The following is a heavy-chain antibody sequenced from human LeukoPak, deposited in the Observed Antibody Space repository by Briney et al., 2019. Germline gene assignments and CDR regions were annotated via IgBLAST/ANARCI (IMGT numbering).Heavy chain of an antibody. CDR3: ARDRPAAAPDY. Sequence: TLSLTCTVSGGSISSGGYYWSWIRQHPGKGLEWIGYIYYSGSTYYNPSLKSRVTISVDTSKNQFSLKLSSVTAADTAVYYCARDRPAAAPDYWGQGTLVTVSS. CDR1: GGSISSGGYY. V-gene: IGHV4-31*03. D-gene: IGHD2-15*01. CDR2: IYYSGST. J-gene: IGHJ4*02.